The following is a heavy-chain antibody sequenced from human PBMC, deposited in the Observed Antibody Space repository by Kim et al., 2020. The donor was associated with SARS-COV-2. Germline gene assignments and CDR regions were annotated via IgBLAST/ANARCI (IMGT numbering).Heavy chain of an antibody. Sequence: SETLSLTCTVSAYSISSGYYWGWVRQPPGKGLEWIASIYHSWSTYYNPSLRSRVTISVDTSKNQFSLKVKSVTAADTAMYYCTRGLQSDYYYFGMDVWGQGTTVTVSS. J-gene: IGHJ6*02. CDR3: TRGLQSDYYYFGMDV. CDR1: AYSISSGYY. V-gene: IGHV4-38-2*02. CDR2: IYHSWST. D-gene: IGHD4-4*01.